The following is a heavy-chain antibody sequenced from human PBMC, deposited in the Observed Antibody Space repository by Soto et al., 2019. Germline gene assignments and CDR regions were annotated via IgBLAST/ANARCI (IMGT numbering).Heavy chain of an antibody. CDR1: GFTFSSYG. D-gene: IGHD1-7*01. CDR2: SSATGAGT. V-gene: IGHV3-23*01. CDR3: AKDRRAGGNSGFYSDF. J-gene: IGHJ4*02. Sequence: EVQLLESGGGLVQPGGSLRLSCAASGFTFSSYGMTWVRQAPGKGLEWVSFSSATGAGTYYADYVKGRFTISRDNSKSTLYLQMTSLRADDTAVYYCAKDRRAGGNSGFYSDFWGQGALVIVSS.